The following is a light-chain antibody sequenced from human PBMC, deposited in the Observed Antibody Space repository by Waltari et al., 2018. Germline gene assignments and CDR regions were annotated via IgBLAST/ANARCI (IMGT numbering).Light chain of an antibody. V-gene: IGKV3-11*01. CDR3: QQRSNWHT. CDR2: DAS. Sequence: EIVLTQSPATLSLSPVERATLSCRASQSVSSYLAWYQQKPGQAPRLLIYDASNRATGIPARCSGSGSGTDFTLTISSLEPEDFAVYYCQQRSNWHTFGPGTKVDIK. J-gene: IGKJ3*01. CDR1: QSVSSY.